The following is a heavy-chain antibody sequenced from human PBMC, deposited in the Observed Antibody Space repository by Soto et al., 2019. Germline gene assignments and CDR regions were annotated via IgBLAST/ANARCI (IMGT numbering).Heavy chain of an antibody. V-gene: IGHV1-46*01. J-gene: IGHJ5*02. CDR3: AREVRGRFWFDP. CDR1: GYTLIMYY. D-gene: IGHD3-10*01. CDR2: INPSGGST. Sequence: GASVKVSCKASGYTLIMYYIHWMRQAPGQGLEWMGLINPSGGSTTYAQKFQGRVTMTRDTSTSTVYMDLSSLKSEDTAVYYCAREVRGRFWFDPWGQGTLVTVSS.